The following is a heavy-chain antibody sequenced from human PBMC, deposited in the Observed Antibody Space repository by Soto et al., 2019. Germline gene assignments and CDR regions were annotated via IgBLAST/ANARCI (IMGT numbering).Heavy chain of an antibody. CDR2: ISYDGSNT. J-gene: IGHJ4*02. V-gene: IGHV3-30*18. CDR3: AKDAETKQWLRYFDY. CDR1: GFTFSNYA. D-gene: IGHD6-19*01. Sequence: PGGSLRLSCAASGFTFSNYAIHWVRQAPGKGLEYLAIISYDGSNTYYADSVKGRFTISRDNSKNTLYLQMNSLRAEDSAVYYCAKDAETKQWLRYFDYWGQGTLVTVSS.